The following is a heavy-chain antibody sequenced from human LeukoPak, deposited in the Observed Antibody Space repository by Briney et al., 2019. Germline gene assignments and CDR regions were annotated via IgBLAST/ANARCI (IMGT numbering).Heavy chain of an antibody. V-gene: IGHV4-59*01. D-gene: IGHD3-22*01. CDR3: ARAVDYYDSSGYPGWFDP. Sequence: SETLSLTCTVSGGSISSYYWSWIRQPPGKGLEWIGYIYYSGSTNYNPSLKSRVTRSVDTSKNQFSLKLSSVTAADTAVYYCARAVDYYDSSGYPGWFDPWGQGTLVTVSS. CDR2: IYYSGST. J-gene: IGHJ5*02. CDR1: GGSISSYY.